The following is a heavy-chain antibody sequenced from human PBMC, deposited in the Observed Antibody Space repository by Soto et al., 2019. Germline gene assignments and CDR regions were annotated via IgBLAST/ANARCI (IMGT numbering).Heavy chain of an antibody. CDR2: IYDAGTT. CDR1: GASVSRIGFH. Sequence: QVQLQESGPGLVKPSETLSLTCAVSGASVSRIGFHWGWIRQPPGQGLEWIGSIYDAGTTFYNLSLKSRVTISADTSKNHFSLRLTSVTAADTAVYYCARRGSGHTFDYWGQGTLVTVSS. V-gene: IGHV4-39*01. D-gene: IGHD3-10*01. J-gene: IGHJ4*02. CDR3: ARRGSGHTFDY.